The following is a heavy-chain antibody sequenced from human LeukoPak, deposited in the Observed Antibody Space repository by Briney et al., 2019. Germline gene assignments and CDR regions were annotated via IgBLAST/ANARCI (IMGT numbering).Heavy chain of an antibody. J-gene: IGHJ5*02. Sequence: GGSLRLSCAASGFTFSSYGMHWVRQAPGKGLEWVAFIRYDGSNKYYADSVKGRFTISRDNSKNTLYLQMNGLRAEDTAVYYCAKFGGPPYCGGDCYSAWFDPWGQGTLVTVSS. CDR3: AKFGGPPYCGGDCYSAWFDP. CDR1: GFTFSSYG. CDR2: IRYDGSNK. V-gene: IGHV3-30*02. D-gene: IGHD2-21*01.